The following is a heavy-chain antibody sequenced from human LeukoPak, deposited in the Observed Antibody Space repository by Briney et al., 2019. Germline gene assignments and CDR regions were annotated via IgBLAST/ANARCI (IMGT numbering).Heavy chain of an antibody. CDR3: TRGGIVLKVYAARSFDY. CDR1: GGSFSGYY. J-gene: IGHJ4*02. D-gene: IGHD2-8*01. Sequence: PSETLSLTCAVYGGSFSGYYWSWIRQPPGKGREWIGEINQSGSTNYNPSLKSRVTISVATSKTQFSLKLTSVTAADTAVYYCTRGGIVLKVYAARSFDYWGQGTLVTVSS. V-gene: IGHV4-34*01. CDR2: INQSGST.